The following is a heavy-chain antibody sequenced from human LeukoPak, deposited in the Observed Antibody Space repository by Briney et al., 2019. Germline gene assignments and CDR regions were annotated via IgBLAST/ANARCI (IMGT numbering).Heavy chain of an antibody. J-gene: IGHJ4*02. CDR1: GGSFSGYY. CDR3: ARRAYCGGDCSLYGVDY. CDR2: IYYSGST. V-gene: IGHV4-34*01. Sequence: PSETLSLTCAVYGGSFSGYYWSWIRQPPGKGLEWIGSIYYSGSTYYNPSLKSRVTISVDTSKNQFSLKLSSVTAADTAVYYCARRAYCGGDCSLYGVDYWGQGTLVTVSS. D-gene: IGHD2-21*02.